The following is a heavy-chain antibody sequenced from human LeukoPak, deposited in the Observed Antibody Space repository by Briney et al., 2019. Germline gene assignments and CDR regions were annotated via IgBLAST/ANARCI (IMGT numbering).Heavy chain of an antibody. CDR2: ISSASTI. D-gene: IGHD3-3*01. Sequence: GGSLRLSCAASGFTFSDYYMSWILHAPGKGLEWVSYISSASTIYYADSLKCRFTISSENAKNSLYLQMNSLRAEDTAAYYCASAIFEFWSGYRDEGWFDPWGQGTLVTVSS. J-gene: IGHJ5*02. CDR3: ASAIFEFWSGYRDEGWFDP. CDR1: GFTFSDYY. V-gene: IGHV3-11*01.